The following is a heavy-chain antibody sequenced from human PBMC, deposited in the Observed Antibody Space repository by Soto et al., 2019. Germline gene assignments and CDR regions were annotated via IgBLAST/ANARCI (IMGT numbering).Heavy chain of an antibody. V-gene: IGHV4-59*12. J-gene: IGHJ5*02. Sequence: SETLSLTCTVSGGSLSPYYWSWVRQPPGKGLEWIGFIWFSGTSTYNPSLRGRVTMSVDTSKNQLSLEKNYVTAANTAVYYCARESSGNHNHIWFDPWGLGTLVTVSS. CDR1: GGSLSPYY. CDR2: IWFSGTS. CDR3: ARESSGNHNHIWFDP. D-gene: IGHD1-20*01.